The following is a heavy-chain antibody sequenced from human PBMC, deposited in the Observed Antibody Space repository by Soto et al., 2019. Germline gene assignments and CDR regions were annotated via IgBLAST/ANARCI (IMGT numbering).Heavy chain of an antibody. D-gene: IGHD2-21*01. J-gene: IGHJ2*01. CDR2: IYYSGST. CDR1: GGSINNGDYY. V-gene: IGHV4-30-4*01. Sequence: SETRSLACAVSGGSINNGDYYWSRIRQPPGKGLEWIGYIYYSGSTYVNPSLKSRLSMSLDTYKNQVSLTLTSGTAAETAEYYFPREKSVVFVMAHPDWYFDLWGRGTLVTVS. CDR3: PREKSVVFVMAHPDWYFDL.